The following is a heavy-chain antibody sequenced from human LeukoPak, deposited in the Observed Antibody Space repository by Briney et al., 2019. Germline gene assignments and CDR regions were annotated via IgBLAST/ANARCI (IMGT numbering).Heavy chain of an antibody. CDR1: GFTFSGYS. Sequence: GGSLRLSCAASGFTFSGYSMNWVRQAPGKGLEWVSSISSSSSYIYYADSVKGRFTISRDNAKNSLFLQMNSLRAEDTAVYYCARGVVRYFDYWGQGALVTVSS. V-gene: IGHV3-21*01. CDR3: ARGVVRYFDY. J-gene: IGHJ4*02. D-gene: IGHD3-9*01. CDR2: ISSSSSYI.